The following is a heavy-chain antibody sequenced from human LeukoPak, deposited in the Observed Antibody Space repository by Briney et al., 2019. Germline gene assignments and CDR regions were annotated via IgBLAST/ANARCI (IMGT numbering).Heavy chain of an antibody. J-gene: IGHJ3*02. Sequence: SETLSLTCTVSGGFISSYYWCWIRQSPGKGLEWIGYINYRGTTNYNPSLKSRVSMSLDTSKNQFSLNLNSVTAADTAVYYCAREEDCSGGICYLGNAFDIWGQGTMVTVSS. CDR2: INYRGTT. D-gene: IGHD2-15*01. CDR3: AREEDCSGGICYLGNAFDI. V-gene: IGHV4-59*12. CDR1: GGFISSYY.